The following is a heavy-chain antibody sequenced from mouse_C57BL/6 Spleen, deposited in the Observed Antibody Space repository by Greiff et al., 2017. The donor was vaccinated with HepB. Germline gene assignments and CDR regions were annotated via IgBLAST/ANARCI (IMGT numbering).Heavy chain of an antibody. CDR3: ARGTELRSLAWFAY. Sequence: VQLQQSGPELVKPGASVKISCKASGYAFSSSWMNWVKQRPGKGLEWIGRIYPGDGDTNYNGKFKGKATLTADKSSSTAYMQLSSLTSEDAAVYFCARGTELRSLAWFAYWGQGTLVTVSA. V-gene: IGHV1-82*01. D-gene: IGHD3-2*02. CDR2: IYPGDGDT. J-gene: IGHJ3*01. CDR1: GYAFSSSW.